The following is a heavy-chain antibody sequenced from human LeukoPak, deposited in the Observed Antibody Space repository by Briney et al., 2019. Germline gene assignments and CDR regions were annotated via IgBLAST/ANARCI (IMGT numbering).Heavy chain of an antibody. V-gene: IGHV3-21*01. CDR3: ASYPSLDSFDI. J-gene: IGHJ3*02. CDR1: GFTFTSYS. CDR2: ISSSSSYI. Sequence: GGSLRLSCVASGFTFTSYSMYWVRQAPGKGLEWVSSISSSSSYIYYADSVKGRFTISRDNAKNSLYLQMNSLRAEDTAVYYCASYPSLDSFDIWGQGTMVTVSS.